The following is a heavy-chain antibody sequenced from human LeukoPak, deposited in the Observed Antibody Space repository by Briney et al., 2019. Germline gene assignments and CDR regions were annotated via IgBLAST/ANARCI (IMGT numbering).Heavy chain of an antibody. Sequence: PSETLSLTCTVSGGSISSSSYYWGWIRQPPGKGLEWIGSIYYSGSTYYNPSLKSRVTISVDTSKNQFSLKLSSVTAADTAVYYCARFSLQLGIRDYFDYWGQGTLVTVSS. CDR3: ARFSLQLGIRDYFDY. CDR1: GGSISSSSYY. J-gene: IGHJ4*02. CDR2: IYYSGST. V-gene: IGHV4-39*07. D-gene: IGHD5-18*01.